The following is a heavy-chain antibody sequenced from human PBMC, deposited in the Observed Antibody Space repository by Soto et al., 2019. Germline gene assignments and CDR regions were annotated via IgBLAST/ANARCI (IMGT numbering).Heavy chain of an antibody. V-gene: IGHV4-59*01. CDR3: ASDRSGSYETFDY. J-gene: IGHJ4*02. D-gene: IGHD6-19*01. Sequence: SETLSLTCSVSGGPFTAYYWTWIRQIPGKGLEWIWHVSYAGVTKYNPSFESRIAISPDTSKNQISLTVRAVTAADAAIYYGASDRSGSYETFDYWGQGVRVTVSS. CDR1: GGPFTAYY. CDR2: VSYAGVT.